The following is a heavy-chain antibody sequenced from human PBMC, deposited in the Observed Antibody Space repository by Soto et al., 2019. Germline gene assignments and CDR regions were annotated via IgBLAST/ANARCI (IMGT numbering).Heavy chain of an antibody. CDR3: ARVVEYSSSPVYDY. CDR1: GGSISSGGYY. V-gene: IGHV4-31*03. J-gene: IGHJ4*02. CDR2: IYYSGST. D-gene: IGHD6-6*01. Sequence: PSETLSLTCPVSGGSISSGGYYWSWLRQHPGKGLEWIGYIYYSGSTYYNPSLKSRVTISVDTSKNQFSLKLSSVTAADTAVYYCARVVEYSSSPVYDYWGQGTLVNVPQ.